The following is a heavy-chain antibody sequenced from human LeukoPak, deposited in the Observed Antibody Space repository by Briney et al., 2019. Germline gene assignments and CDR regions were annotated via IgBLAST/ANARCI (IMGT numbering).Heavy chain of an antibody. J-gene: IGHJ6*02. CDR1: GFTFSSYA. Sequence: PGGSLRLSCAASGFTFSSYAMSWARQAPGKGLEWVSAISGSGGSTYYADSVKGRFTISRDNSKNTLYLQVNSLRAEDTAVYYCAKVALNYYGSGSYYGMDVWGQGTTVTVSS. CDR3: AKVALNYYGSGSYYGMDV. CDR2: ISGSGGST. V-gene: IGHV3-23*01. D-gene: IGHD3-10*01.